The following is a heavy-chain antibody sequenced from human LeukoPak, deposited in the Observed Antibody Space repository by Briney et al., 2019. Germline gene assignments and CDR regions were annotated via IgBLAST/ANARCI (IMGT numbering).Heavy chain of an antibody. CDR2: IYTSGST. CDR1: GGSISSGSYY. Sequence: SETLSLTCTVSGGSISSGSYYWSWIRQPAGKGLEWIGRIYTSGSTNYNPSLKSRVTISVDTSKNQFSLKLSSVTAADTAVYYCAREAVTYGGNPGIDYWGQGTLVTVSS. J-gene: IGHJ4*02. V-gene: IGHV4-61*02. CDR3: AREAVTYGGNPGIDY. D-gene: IGHD4-23*01.